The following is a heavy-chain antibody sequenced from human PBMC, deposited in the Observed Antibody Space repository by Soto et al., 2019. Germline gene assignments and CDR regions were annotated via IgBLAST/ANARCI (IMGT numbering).Heavy chain of an antibody. J-gene: IGHJ5*02. CDR2: ISGSGGST. D-gene: IGHD1-1*01. CDR1: GFTFSSYA. Sequence: GGSPRLSCAASGFTFSSYAMSWVRQAPGKGLEWVSAISGSGGSTYYADSVKGRFTISRDNSKNTLYLQMNSLRAEDTAVYYCARDHTPGVLLDWFGPWGQGTLVTVSS. CDR3: ARDHTPGVLLDWFGP. V-gene: IGHV3-23*01.